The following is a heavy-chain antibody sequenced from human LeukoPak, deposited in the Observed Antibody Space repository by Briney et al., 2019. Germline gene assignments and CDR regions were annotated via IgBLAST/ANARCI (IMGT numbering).Heavy chain of an antibody. CDR3: AKGPHYDILTGYLDY. V-gene: IGHV3-30*18. J-gene: IGHJ4*02. Sequence: GRSLRLSCADSGFTFSSYGIHWVRQAPGKGLEWVALISYDGSNKYYADSVKGRFTISRDNSKNTLYLQMNSLRAEDTAVYYCAKGPHYDILTGYLDYWGQGTLVTVSS. CDR2: ISYDGSNK. D-gene: IGHD3-9*01. CDR1: GFTFSSYG.